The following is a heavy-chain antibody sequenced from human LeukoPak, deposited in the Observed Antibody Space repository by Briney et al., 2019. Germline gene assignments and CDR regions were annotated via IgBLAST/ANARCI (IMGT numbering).Heavy chain of an antibody. D-gene: IGHD2-21*02. V-gene: IGHV4-59*01. Sequence: SETLSLTCTVTGGSMSDYKWSWIRQSPGRGLEWIGYIYHSGTTNYNPSLKSRVAISIDTSKNQFSLNLSSVTPADTAVYYCARFAYCGGHCWYYFDYWGQGPLVTVSS. CDR2: IYHSGTT. CDR1: GGSMSDYK. J-gene: IGHJ4*02. CDR3: ARFAYCGGHCWYYFDY.